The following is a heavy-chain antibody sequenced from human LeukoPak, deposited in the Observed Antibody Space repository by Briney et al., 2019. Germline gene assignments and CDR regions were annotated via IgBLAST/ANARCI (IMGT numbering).Heavy chain of an antibody. Sequence: GASVKVSCKASGGTFISYAISWVRQAPGQGLEWMGGIIPIFGTANYAQKFQGRVTITADESTSTAYMELSSLRSEDTAVYYCARSRRDYYDSSGYYALAYWGQGTLVTVSS. J-gene: IGHJ4*02. V-gene: IGHV1-69*13. D-gene: IGHD3-22*01. CDR1: GGTFISYA. CDR2: IIPIFGTA. CDR3: ARSRRDYYDSSGYYALAY.